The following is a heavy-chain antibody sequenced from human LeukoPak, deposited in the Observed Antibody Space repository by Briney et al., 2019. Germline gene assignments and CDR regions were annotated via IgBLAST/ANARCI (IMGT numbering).Heavy chain of an antibody. CDR1: GASISNSDYY. D-gene: IGHD1-7*01. V-gene: IGHV4-39*01. CDR3: ARQRYNWNYAGH. CDR2: IYNSGST. Sequence: SETLSLTCTVSGASISNSDYYWGWIRQPPGKGLEWIGSIYNSGSTFCNPSLQSRVTISVDTSKNQVSLKLSFVTAADTAVYYCARQRYNWNYAGHWGQGTLVTVSS. J-gene: IGHJ4*02.